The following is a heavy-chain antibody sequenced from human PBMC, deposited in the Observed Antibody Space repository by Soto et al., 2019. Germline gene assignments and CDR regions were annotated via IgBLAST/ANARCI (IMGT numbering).Heavy chain of an antibody. CDR3: ARGGDRFDGMDV. D-gene: IGHD3-16*01. CDR1: GFSFNGYD. V-gene: IGHV3-13*01. J-gene: IGHJ6*02. CDR2: ISTAGDT. Sequence: SGGSLRLSCAASGFSFNGYDMHWVRQAPGKNLEWVAAISTAGDTYYLGSVKGRFTISREDAKNSLSLQMNSLRVGDTAVYYCARGGDRFDGMDVWGQGTTVTVSS.